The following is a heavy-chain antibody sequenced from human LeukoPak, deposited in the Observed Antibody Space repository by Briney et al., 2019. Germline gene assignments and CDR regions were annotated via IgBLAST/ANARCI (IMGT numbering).Heavy chain of an antibody. D-gene: IGHD2-2*01. J-gene: IGHJ5*02. CDR2: INYSGNT. CDR1: GGSISSYY. V-gene: IGHV4-59*12. Sequence: SETLSLTCTVSGGSISSYYWSWIRQPPGKGLEWIGYINYSGNTNYNASLKSRVTISVDTSKNQFSLKLSSVTAADTAVYYCARDSAHIVVVPPIMSLGLDNWSDPWGQGTLVTVSS. CDR3: ARDSAHIVVVPPIMSLGLDNWSDP.